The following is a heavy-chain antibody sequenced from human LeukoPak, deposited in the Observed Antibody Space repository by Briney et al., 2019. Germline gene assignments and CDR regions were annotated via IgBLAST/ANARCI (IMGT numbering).Heavy chain of an antibody. CDR1: GGSFSGYY. J-gene: IGHJ4*02. CDR2: INHSGST. Sequence: SETLSLTCAVYGGSFSGYYWSWIRQPPGKGLEWIGEINHSGSTNYNPSLKSRVTISVDTSKNQFSLKLSSVTAADTAVYYRASAIRYFDWLPSYWGQGTLVTVSS. CDR3: ASAIRYFDWLPSY. D-gene: IGHD3-9*01. V-gene: IGHV4-34*01.